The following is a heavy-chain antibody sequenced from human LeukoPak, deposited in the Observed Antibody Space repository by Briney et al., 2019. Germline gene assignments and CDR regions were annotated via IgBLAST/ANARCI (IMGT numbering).Heavy chain of an antibody. CDR2: IFPADSDT. V-gene: IGHV5-51*01. Sequence: GESLKISCKGSAYNFTRHLIGWVRQMPGKGLEWMGNIFPADSDTRYSPSFQGQVTISADKSINTAYLQWSSLRASDTAMYYCARRGYNSGWWYFDLWGRGTLVTVSS. D-gene: IGHD6-19*01. J-gene: IGHJ2*01. CDR1: AYNFTRHL. CDR3: ARRGYNSGWWYFDL.